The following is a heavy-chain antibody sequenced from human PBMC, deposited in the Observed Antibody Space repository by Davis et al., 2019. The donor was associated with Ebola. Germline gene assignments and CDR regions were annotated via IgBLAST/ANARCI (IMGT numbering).Heavy chain of an antibody. V-gene: IGHV5-51*01. J-gene: IGHJ4*02. CDR3: ARRNYYGSGSQYSHFDY. CDR1: GYTFTNYR. Sequence: PGGSLRLSCEGSGYTFTNYRIAWVRLLPGKGLEWMGIIHPGDSETRYSPSFQGQVTISADKSINTAYLQWSGLKASDTAVYYCARRNYYGSGSQYSHFDYWGQGTLVTVSS. D-gene: IGHD3-10*01. CDR2: IHPGDSET.